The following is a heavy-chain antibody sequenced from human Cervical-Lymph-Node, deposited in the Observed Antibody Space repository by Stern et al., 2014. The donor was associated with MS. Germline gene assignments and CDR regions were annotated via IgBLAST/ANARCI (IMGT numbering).Heavy chain of an antibody. Sequence: QVQLVQSGAEVKKPGSSVKVSCKASGGPFSTNGISWVRQAPGQGLEWMGAIDTVFGRSNYAQKFQGRVTITADEVTTTAYLELSSLRSDDTALYYCARERHGGNFASWGQGTLVTVSS. CDR2: IDTVFGRS. CDR3: ARERHGGNFAS. D-gene: IGHD4-23*01. J-gene: IGHJ4*02. CDR1: GGPFSTNG. V-gene: IGHV1-69*01.